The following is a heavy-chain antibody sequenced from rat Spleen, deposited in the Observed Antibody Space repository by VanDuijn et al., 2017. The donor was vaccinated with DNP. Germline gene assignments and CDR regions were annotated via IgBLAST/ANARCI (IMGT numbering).Heavy chain of an antibody. Sequence: QVQLKETGPGLVQPTQTLSITCTVSGGSLPSYSMQWVRQTPGKGLEWLGLIRSGGYTEYNSEFKYRISISRAASKKQIFLKMNSLQTDDTGTYYCTRDGTTGAVDAWGQGTSVTVSS. CDR2: IRSGGYT. J-gene: IGHJ4*01. CDR1: GGSLPSYS. D-gene: IGHD1-10*01. CDR3: TRDGTTGAVDA. V-gene: IGHV2-65*01.